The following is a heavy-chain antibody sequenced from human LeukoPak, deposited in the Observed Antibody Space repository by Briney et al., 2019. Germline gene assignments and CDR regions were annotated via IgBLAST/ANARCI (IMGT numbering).Heavy chain of an antibody. D-gene: IGHD2-2*01. J-gene: IGHJ6*02. CDR1: GYTFTGYY. CDR3: ARKSVVVPAAIFPYYYGMDV. Sequence: ASVKVSCKASGYTFTGYYMHWVRQAPGQGLEWMGWINPNSGGTNYAQKFQGRVTMTRDTSISTAYMELSRLRSDDTAVYYCARKSVVVPAAIFPYYYGMDVWGQGTTVTVSS. V-gene: IGHV1-2*02. CDR2: INPNSGGT.